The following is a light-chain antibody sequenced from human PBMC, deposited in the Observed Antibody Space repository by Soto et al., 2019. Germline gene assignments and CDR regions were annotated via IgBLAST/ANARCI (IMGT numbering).Light chain of an antibody. CDR2: GAS. CDR1: QRVSSN. J-gene: IGKJ2*01. CDR3: QQYKIWPTYT. Sequence: EIVMTQSPATLSVSPGERATLSCRASQRVSSNLAWYQQKPGQAPRLLIYGASTRATGIPARFSGSESGTEFTLTISSLQSEDFAVYECQQYKIWPTYTFGQGTKLEIK. V-gene: IGKV3-15*01.